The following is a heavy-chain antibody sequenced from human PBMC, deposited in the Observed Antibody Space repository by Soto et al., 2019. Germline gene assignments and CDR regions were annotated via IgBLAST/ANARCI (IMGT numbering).Heavy chain of an antibody. CDR3: AKDIVARGDY. D-gene: IGHD5-12*01. CDR2: ISYDGNFK. CDR1: GFTFSTYG. J-gene: IGHJ4*02. V-gene: IGHV3-30*18. Sequence: QVQLVESGGGVVQPGRSLRLSCVASGFTFSTYGVHWVRQAPGKGLEWVALISYDGNFKYYADSVKGRVTISRDNSKNTLNLQMNSLRVEDTAVYFCAKDIVARGDYWGQGTLVTVFS.